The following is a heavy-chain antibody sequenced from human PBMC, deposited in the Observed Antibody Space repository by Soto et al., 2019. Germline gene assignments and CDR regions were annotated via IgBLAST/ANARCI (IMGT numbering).Heavy chain of an antibody. Sequence: SETLSLTCAVYGGAFSGYYWTWVRQTPGKGLEWIGEKDHGGSTTYNPSLKSRVTISVDSFRNQFSLKLTSVTAADTAVYYCARGGSSSSPNWGQGTLVTAPQ. CDR1: GGAFSGYY. J-gene: IGHJ4*02. D-gene: IGHD6-6*01. CDR3: ARGGSSSSPN. V-gene: IGHV4-34*01. CDR2: KDHGGST.